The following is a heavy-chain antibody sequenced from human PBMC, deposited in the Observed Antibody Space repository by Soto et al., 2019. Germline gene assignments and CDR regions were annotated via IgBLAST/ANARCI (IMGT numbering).Heavy chain of an antibody. CDR1: GGSFSGYY. CDR2: INHSGST. D-gene: IGHD4-17*01. J-gene: IGHJ5*02. Sequence: QVQLQQWGAGLLKPSETLSLTCAVYGGSFSGYYWSWIRQPPGKGLEWIGEINHSGSTNYNPSLKSRVTISVDTSKNQFSLKLSSVTAADTAVYYCARGLPFSGDYPLSISGWNWFDPWGQGTLVTVSS. V-gene: IGHV4-34*01. CDR3: ARGLPFSGDYPLSISGWNWFDP.